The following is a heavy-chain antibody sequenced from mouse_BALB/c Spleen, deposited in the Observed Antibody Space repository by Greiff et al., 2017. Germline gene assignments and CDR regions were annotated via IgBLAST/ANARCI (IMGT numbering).Heavy chain of an antibody. J-gene: IGHJ4*01. CDR1: GYTFTSYV. CDR3: ARGFRSPYAMDD. Sequence: VQLKQSGPELVKPGASVKMSCKASGYTFTSYVMHWVKQKPGQGLAWIGYINPYNDGTKYNEKFNGKATLTSDKSSSTAYMELSSLTSEDSAVYYCARGFRSPYAMDDWGEGTSVTVAS. CDR2: INPYNDGT. V-gene: IGHV1-14*01.